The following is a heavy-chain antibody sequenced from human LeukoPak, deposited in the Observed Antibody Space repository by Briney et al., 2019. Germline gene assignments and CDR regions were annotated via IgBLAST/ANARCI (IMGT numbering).Heavy chain of an antibody. J-gene: IGHJ3*02. CDR3: AKDWDERDCSSTSCFNDAFDT. CDR1: GFTFSSYA. Sequence: PGGSLRLSCAASGFTFSSYAMSWVRQAPGKGLEWVSAISGSGGSTFYADSVKGRFTISRDNSKNTLYLQMNSLRAEDTAVYYCAKDWDERDCSSTSCFNDAFDTWGQGTMVTVSS. D-gene: IGHD2-2*01. CDR2: ISGSGGST. V-gene: IGHV3-23*01.